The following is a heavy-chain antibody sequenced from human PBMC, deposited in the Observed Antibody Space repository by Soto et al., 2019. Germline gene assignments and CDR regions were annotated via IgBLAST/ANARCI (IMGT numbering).Heavy chain of an antibody. J-gene: IGHJ5*02. CDR3: AKGRSSSWYPTATWFDP. CDR1: QFPFSTYA. CDR2: ISGSGVST. D-gene: IGHD6-13*01. V-gene: IGHV3-23*01. Sequence: EVQLLESGGGLVQPGGSLRLSCGASQFPFSTYAMSWVRQAPGKGLDWVSAISGSGVSTYYADSVKGRFTISRDNSKNTLYLQMNSLRAEDTAVYDCAKGRSSSWYPTATWFDPWGQGTLVTVSS.